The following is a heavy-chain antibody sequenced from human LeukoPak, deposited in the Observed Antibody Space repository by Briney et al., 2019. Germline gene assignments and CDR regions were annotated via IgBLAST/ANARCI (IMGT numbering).Heavy chain of an antibody. Sequence: GASVKVSCKASGGTFSSYAISWVRQAPGQGLEWMGRIIPIFGTANYAQKFQGRVTITTDESTSTAYMELGSLRSEDTAVYYCASDNNYDFWSGPSSDWGQGTLVTVSS. CDR3: ASDNNYDFWSGPSSD. D-gene: IGHD3-3*01. CDR1: GGTFSSYA. CDR2: IIPIFGTA. J-gene: IGHJ4*02. V-gene: IGHV1-69*05.